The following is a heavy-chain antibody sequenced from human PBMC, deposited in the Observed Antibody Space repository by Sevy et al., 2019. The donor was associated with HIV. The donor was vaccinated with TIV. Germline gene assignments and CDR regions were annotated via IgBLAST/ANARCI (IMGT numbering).Heavy chain of an antibody. V-gene: IGHV3-33*01. CDR1: GFTFSSSG. J-gene: IGHJ4*02. CDR3: ARGAREGYENGWYYFDY. CDR2: IYYDGINK. D-gene: IGHD5-12*01. Sequence: GGSLRLSCAASGFTFSSSGMHWVRQAPGKGLEWVAVIYYDGINKYYGYSEKGRVTIPRDNSKNKLYLQMNSLRAEDAAVYYCARGAREGYENGWYYFDYWGQGTLVTVSS.